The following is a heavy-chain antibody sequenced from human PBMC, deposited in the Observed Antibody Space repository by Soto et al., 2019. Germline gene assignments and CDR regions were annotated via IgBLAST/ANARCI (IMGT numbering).Heavy chain of an antibody. CDR2: IYYSGST. CDR3: ARHGAAPDYFDY. D-gene: IGHD6-6*01. CDR1: GGSISSSSYY. V-gene: IGHV4-39*01. Sequence: PSETLSLTCTVSGGSISSSSYYWGWIRQPPGNGLEWIGSIYYSGSTYYNPSLKSRVTISADTSKNQFSLKLSSVTAADTAVYYCARHGAAPDYFDYWGQGTLVTVSS. J-gene: IGHJ4*02.